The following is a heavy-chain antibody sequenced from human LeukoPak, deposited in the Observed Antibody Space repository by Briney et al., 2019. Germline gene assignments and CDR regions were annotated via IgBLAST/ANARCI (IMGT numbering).Heavy chain of an antibody. V-gene: IGHV4-34*01. D-gene: IGHD3-16*01. CDR1: GGSFSGYY. CDR3: ARGLPLWPFDY. Sequence: SETLSLTCAVYGGSFSGYYWSWIRQPPGKGLEWIGEINHSGSTNYNPSLKSRVTISVDTSKTQFSLKLSSVTAADTAVYYCARGLPLWPFDYWGQGTLVTVSS. J-gene: IGHJ4*02. CDR2: INHSGST.